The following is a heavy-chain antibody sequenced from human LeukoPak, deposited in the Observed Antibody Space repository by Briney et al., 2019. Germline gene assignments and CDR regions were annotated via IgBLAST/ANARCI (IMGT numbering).Heavy chain of an antibody. CDR3: ARAGRYGTGCPDY. J-gene: IGHJ4*02. D-gene: IGHD2-8*02. V-gene: IGHV3-7*01. Sequence: HPRGSLRLSSAAPGFTFSDYWMSWVRQAPGKGLEWVAYIKQDGGEKYYVDSVKGRFTISRDNARNSLYLQMDSLGLEDRAVYYCARAGRYGTGCPDYWGQGTQVTVSS. CDR2: IKQDGGEK. CDR1: GFTFSDYW.